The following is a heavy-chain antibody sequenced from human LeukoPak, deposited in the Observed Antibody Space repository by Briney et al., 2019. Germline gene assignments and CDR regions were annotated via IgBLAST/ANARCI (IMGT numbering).Heavy chain of an antibody. J-gene: IGHJ4*02. CDR1: GFTVSSNY. CDR3: GRAAGTGGSNFDY. D-gene: IGHD6-13*01. CDR2: ISSSSSYI. V-gene: IGHV3-21*01. Sequence: KSGGSLRLSCAASGFTVSSNYMSWVRQAPGKGLEWVSSISSSSSYIYYADSVKGRFTISRDNAKNSLYLQMNSLRAEDTAVYYCGRAAGTGGSNFDYWGQGTLVTVSS.